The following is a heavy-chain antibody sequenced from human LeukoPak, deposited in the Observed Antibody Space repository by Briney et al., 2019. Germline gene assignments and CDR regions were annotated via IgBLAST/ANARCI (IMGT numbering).Heavy chain of an antibody. J-gene: IGHJ4*02. V-gene: IGHV3-23*01. Sequence: PGGSLRLSCAASGFTFNNYAMSWVRQAPGKGLEWVSTISGSGGSTYYADSVKGRFTISRDNSKNTLYLQMNSLRAEDTAVYYCAKERRISYGSGSYYNAGLDYWGQGTLVTVSS. CDR2: ISGSGGST. CDR1: GFTFNNYA. D-gene: IGHD3-10*01. CDR3: AKERRISYGSGSYYNAGLDY.